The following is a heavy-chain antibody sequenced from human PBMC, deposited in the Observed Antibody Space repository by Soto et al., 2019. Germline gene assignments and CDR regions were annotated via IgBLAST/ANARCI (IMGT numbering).Heavy chain of an antibody. J-gene: IGHJ6*03. V-gene: IGHV3-9*01. CDR2: ISWNSGSI. CDR1: GFTFDDYA. D-gene: IGHD7-27*01. CDR3: AKGLTGDLDYYYYYMDV. Sequence: GGSLRLSCAASGFTFDDYAMHWVRQAPGKGLEWVSGISWNSGSIGYADSVKGRFTISRDNSKNSLYLQMNSLRAEDTAVYYCAKGLTGDLDYYYYYMDVWGKGTTVTVSS.